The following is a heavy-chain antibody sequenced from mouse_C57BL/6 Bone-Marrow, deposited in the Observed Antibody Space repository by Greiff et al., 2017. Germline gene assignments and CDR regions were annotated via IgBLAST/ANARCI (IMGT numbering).Heavy chain of an antibody. CDR2: IYPRSGYT. D-gene: IGHD2-3*01. J-gene: IGHJ4*01. Sequence: QVQLQQSGAELARPGASVKLSCKASGYTFTSYGISWVKQRTGQGLEWIGEIYPRSGYTYYTEKFKGKATLTADKSSSTAYMELRSLTSEDSAVDFCAIYDWILRRYAVDYWGQGTTVTVSS. CDR1: GYTFTSYG. CDR3: AIYDWILRRYAVDY. V-gene: IGHV1-81*01.